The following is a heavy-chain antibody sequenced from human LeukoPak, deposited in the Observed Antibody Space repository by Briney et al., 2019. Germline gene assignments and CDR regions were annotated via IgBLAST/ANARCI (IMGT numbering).Heavy chain of an antibody. CDR1: GFTFSSYS. V-gene: IGHV3-21*01. Sequence: GGSLRLSCAASGFTFSSYSMNWVRQAPGKGLEWVSSISSSSSYIYYADSVKGRFTISRDNAKNSLYLQMNSLRAEETAVYYCXTVREXGSGSYGYFDYWGQGTLVTVSS. CDR3: XTVREXGSGSYGYFDY. D-gene: IGHD3-10*01. J-gene: IGHJ4*02. CDR2: ISSSSSYI.